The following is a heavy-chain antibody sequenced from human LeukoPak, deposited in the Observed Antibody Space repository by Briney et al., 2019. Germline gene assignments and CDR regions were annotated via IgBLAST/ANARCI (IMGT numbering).Heavy chain of an antibody. V-gene: IGHV3-7*01. CDR3: VSTTRSSPFDN. CDR2: IKQDGSDK. Sequence: PGGSLRLSCAASGFTFSSYAMSWVRQAPGKGLEWLANIKQDGSDKQYVDSVKGRFAISRDNAKTSVYLQMNSLRAEDTAVYYCVSTTRSSPFDNWGQGTLVTVSS. D-gene: IGHD1-1*01. J-gene: IGHJ4*02. CDR1: GFTFSSYA.